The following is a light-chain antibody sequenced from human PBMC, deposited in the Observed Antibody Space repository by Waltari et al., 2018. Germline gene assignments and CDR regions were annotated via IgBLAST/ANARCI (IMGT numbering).Light chain of an antibody. CDR3: QQRYNWPPFA. Sequence: ETVLTQSPATLSLSPGERATLSCRASPNIVRYLAWSPQKPGHAPRLLICDASNRASGIPARFSGSGSGTDFTLTISSLEPEDFAVYYCQQRYNWPPFAFGPGTRVDFK. CDR2: DAS. V-gene: IGKV3-11*01. J-gene: IGKJ3*01. CDR1: PNIVRY.